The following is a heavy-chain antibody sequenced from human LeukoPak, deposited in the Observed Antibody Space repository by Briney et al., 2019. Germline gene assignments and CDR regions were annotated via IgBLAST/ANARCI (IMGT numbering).Heavy chain of an antibody. V-gene: IGHV1-2*02. Sequence: GASVKVSGKASEYTVTGYYMHWVRQAPGQGLEWRGWINPNSGGTNYAQKFQGRVTITRDTSISTAYMELSRLTSDDTAVYYCARPLTGTTVWFDPWGQGTLVTVSS. CDR3: ARPLTGTTVWFDP. D-gene: IGHD1-20*01. CDR2: INPNSGGT. CDR1: EYTVTGYY. J-gene: IGHJ5*02.